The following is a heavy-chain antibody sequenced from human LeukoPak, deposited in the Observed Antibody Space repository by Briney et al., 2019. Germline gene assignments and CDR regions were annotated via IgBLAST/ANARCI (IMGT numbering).Heavy chain of an antibody. J-gene: IGHJ4*02. CDR1: GGSISSGNYY. V-gene: IGHV4-61*02. D-gene: IGHD3-22*01. CDR2: ISSSGST. CDR3: ARVTGYMIEGYFDY. Sequence: SETLSLTCTVSGGSISSGNYYYSWIRQPAGKGLEWIGRISSSGSTNYNPSLKSRVTISVDTSKNQFSLKLSSVTAADTAVYYCARVTGYMIEGYFDYWGQGTLVTVSS.